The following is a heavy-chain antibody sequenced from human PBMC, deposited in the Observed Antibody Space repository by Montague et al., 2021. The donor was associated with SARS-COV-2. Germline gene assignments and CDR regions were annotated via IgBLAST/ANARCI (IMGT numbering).Heavy chain of an antibody. Sequence: CAISGDSVSRNRAAWNWIGQSPSRGLEWLGRTYYRSKWYNDYAESVKSRITIDPDTSKHRFSLHLNSVTPEDTAVYYCARIPVGSKYYFDFWGQGTLVTVSS. CDR2: TYYRSKWYN. CDR1: GDSVSRNRAA. CDR3: ARIPVGSKYYFDF. D-gene: IGHD2-2*01. J-gene: IGHJ4*02. V-gene: IGHV6-1*01.